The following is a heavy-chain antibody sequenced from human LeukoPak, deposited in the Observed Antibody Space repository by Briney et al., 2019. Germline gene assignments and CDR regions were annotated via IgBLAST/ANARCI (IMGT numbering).Heavy chain of an antibody. CDR1: GYTFTSYD. D-gene: IGHD6-13*01. CDR2: MNPNSGNT. CDR3: ARARTGYSSSWYPSYYYYYYMDV. J-gene: IGHJ6*03. V-gene: IGHV1-8*03. Sequence: GASVKVSCKASGYTFTSYDINWVRQATGQGLEWMGWMNPNSGNTGYAQKFQGRVTITRNTSISTAYMELSSLRSEDTAVYYCARARTGYSSSWYPSYYYYYYMDVWGKGTTVTVSS.